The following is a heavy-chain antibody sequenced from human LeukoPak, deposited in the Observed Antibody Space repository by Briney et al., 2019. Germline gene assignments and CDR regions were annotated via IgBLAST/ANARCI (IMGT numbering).Heavy chain of an antibody. Sequence: PGGPLRLSCAASGFTFDDYPMHWVRQAPGKGLEWVSLISWNGGSTYHADSVKGRFTISRDNDKNSLYLQMNSLRTEDTAFYYCAKAFDYYGSGSLDYWGQGTLVTVSS. V-gene: IGHV3-43*01. CDR1: GFTFDDYP. J-gene: IGHJ4*02. CDR3: AKAFDYYGSGSLDY. D-gene: IGHD3-10*01. CDR2: ISWNGGST.